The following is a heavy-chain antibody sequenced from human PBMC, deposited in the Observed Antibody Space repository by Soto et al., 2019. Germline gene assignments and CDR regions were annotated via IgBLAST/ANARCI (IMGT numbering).Heavy chain of an antibody. CDR2: FDPEDGET. CDR3: ATVSGSYPDFDY. CDR1: GYTLTELS. D-gene: IGHD1-26*01. V-gene: IGHV1-24*01. Sequence: EASVKVSCKVSGYTLTELSMHWVRQAPGKGLEWMGGFDPEDGETIYAQKFQGRVTMTEDTSTDTAYMELSSLRSEDTAVYYCATVSGSYPDFDYWGQGTLVTSPQ. J-gene: IGHJ4*02.